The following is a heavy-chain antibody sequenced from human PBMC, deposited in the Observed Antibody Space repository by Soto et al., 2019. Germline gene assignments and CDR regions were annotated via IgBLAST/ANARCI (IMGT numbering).Heavy chain of an antibody. J-gene: IGHJ4*02. CDR2: IRSKANSYAT. Sequence: GGSLRLSCAASGFTFSGSARHWVRQASGKGLEWVGRIRSKANSYATAYAASVKGRFTISRDDSKNTAYLQMNSLKTEDTAVYYCTRRTTDTAMVTDYWGQGTLVTVSS. V-gene: IGHV3-73*01. D-gene: IGHD5-18*01. CDR1: GFTFSGSA. CDR3: TRRTTDTAMVTDY.